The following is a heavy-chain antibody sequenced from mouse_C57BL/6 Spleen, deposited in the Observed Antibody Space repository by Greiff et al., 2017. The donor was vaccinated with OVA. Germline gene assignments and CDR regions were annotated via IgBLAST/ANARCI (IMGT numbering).Heavy chain of an antibody. CDR2: IDPSDSYT. CDR3: ARSELGRPFDY. V-gene: IGHV1-69*01. D-gene: IGHD4-1*01. Sequence: QVQLQQSGAELVMPGASVKLSCKASGYTFTSYWMHWVKQRPGQGLEWIGEIDPSDSYTNYNQKFKGKSTLTVDKSSSTAYMQLSSLTSEDSAVYYCARSELGRPFDYWGQGTTLTVSS. J-gene: IGHJ2*01. CDR1: GYTFTSYW.